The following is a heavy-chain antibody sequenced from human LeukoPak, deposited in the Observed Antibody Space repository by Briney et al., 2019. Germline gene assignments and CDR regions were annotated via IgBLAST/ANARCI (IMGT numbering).Heavy chain of an antibody. CDR2: IIPIFGTA. V-gene: IGHV1-69*06. J-gene: IGHJ6*04. Sequence: SVKVSCKASGGTFSSYAISWVRQAPGQGLEWMGGIIPIFGTANYAQKFQGRVTITADKSTSTAYMELNSLRSEDTAVYYCATRNKDIVVDDSPVMDVWGKGTTVTVSS. D-gene: IGHD2-15*01. CDR1: GGTFSSYA. CDR3: ATRNKDIVVDDSPVMDV.